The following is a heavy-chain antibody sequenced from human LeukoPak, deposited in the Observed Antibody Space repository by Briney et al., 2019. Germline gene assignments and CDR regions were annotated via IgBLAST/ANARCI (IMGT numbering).Heavy chain of an antibody. Sequence: GGSLRLSCTASGFTFGDYAMSWVRQAPGKGREWVGFIRSKAYGGTTEYAASVKGRFTISRDDSKSIAYLQMNSLKTEDTAVYYCTRGVPIQLKNLDMDVWGQGTTVTVSS. V-gene: IGHV3-49*04. D-gene: IGHD5-18*01. CDR2: IRSKAYGGTT. J-gene: IGHJ6*01. CDR1: GFTFGDYA. CDR3: TRGVPIQLKNLDMDV.